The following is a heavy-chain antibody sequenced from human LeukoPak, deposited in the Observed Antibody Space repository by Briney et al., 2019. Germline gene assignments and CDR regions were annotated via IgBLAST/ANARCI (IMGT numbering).Heavy chain of an antibody. CDR2: IYSGGNT. CDR1: GFTVSSNY. D-gene: IGHD1-14*01. CDR3: ARGSKGEPDFGY. V-gene: IGHV3-53*01. J-gene: IGHJ4*02. Sequence: GSLRLSCAASGFTVSSNYMSWVRQAPGKGLEWVSVIYSGGNTYYADSVKGRFTISRDNSKNTLYLQMNSLRAEDTAVYYCARGSKGEPDFGYWGQGTLATVSS.